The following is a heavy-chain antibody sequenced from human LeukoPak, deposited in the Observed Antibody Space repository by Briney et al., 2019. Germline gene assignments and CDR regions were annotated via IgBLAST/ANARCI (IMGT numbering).Heavy chain of an antibody. CDR1: GFTFSSR. D-gene: IGHD6-6*01. CDR2: ISSGSTYM. Sequence: GGSLRLSCAASGFTFSSRMNWVRQAPGKGLEWVSSISSGSTYMYYADSVKGRFTISRDNAQNSMYLQMNSLRAEDTAVYYCGRVGGRSKAAKGDAFDIWGQGTMVTVSS. V-gene: IGHV3-21*01. J-gene: IGHJ3*02. CDR3: GRVGGRSKAAKGDAFDI.